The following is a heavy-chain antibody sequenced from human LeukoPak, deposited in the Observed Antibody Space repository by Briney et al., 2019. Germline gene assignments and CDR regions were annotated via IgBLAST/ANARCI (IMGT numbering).Heavy chain of an antibody. V-gene: IGHV1-2*02. CDR1: GYTFTCYY. J-gene: IGHJ4*02. CDR2: INPNSGDT. CDR3: ARDKSGSSGWYSYFDY. D-gene: IGHD6-19*01. Sequence: AASVKVSCKASGYTFTCYYMHWVRQAPGQGLEWMGWINPNSGDTNYAQKFQGRVTMTRDTSISTAYMELSRLRSDDTAVYYCARDKSGSSGWYSYFDYWGQGTLVTVSS.